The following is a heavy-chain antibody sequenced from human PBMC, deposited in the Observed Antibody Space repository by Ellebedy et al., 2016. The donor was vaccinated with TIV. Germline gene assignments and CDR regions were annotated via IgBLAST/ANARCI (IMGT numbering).Heavy chain of an antibody. J-gene: IGHJ4*02. CDR2: ISGNGVIT. CDR1: GFTFSSYA. D-gene: IGHD4-23*01. V-gene: IGHV3-23*01. Sequence: GESLKIPCAASGFTFSSYAINWVRQAPGKGPEWVSGISGNGVITYYADSVRGRFSISRDNSKNMLFLQINSLRAEDTALYYCAMQASRLLTPFDYWGRGTLVTVSS. CDR3: AMQASRLLTPFDY.